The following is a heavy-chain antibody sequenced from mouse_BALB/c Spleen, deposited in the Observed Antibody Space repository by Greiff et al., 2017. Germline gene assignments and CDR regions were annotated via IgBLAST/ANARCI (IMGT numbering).Heavy chain of an antibody. V-gene: IGHV5-6-5*01. J-gene: IGHJ2*01. D-gene: IGHD2-3*01. Sequence: EVKLVESGGGLVKPGGSLKLSCAASGFTFSSYAMSWVRQTPEKRLEWVASISSGGSTYYPDSVKGRFTISRDNARNILYLQMSSLRSEDTAMYYCARVDGYLYYFDYWGQGTTLTVSS. CDR3: ARVDGYLYYFDY. CDR2: ISSGGST. CDR1: GFTFSSYA.